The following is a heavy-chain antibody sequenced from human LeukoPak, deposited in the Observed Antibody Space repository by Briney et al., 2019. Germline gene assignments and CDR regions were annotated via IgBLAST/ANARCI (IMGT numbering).Heavy chain of an antibody. D-gene: IGHD4-11*01. CDR3: ARDQTVTTRIGYYYYGMNV. CDR1: GFTFSSYG. CDR2: IWYDGSNK. Sequence: GGSLRLSCAASGFTFSSYGMHWVRQAPGKGLEWVAVIWYDGSNKYYADSVKGRFTISRDNSKNTLYLQMNSLRAEDTAVYYCARDQTVTTRIGYYYYGMNVWGQGTTVTVSS. V-gene: IGHV3-33*01. J-gene: IGHJ6*02.